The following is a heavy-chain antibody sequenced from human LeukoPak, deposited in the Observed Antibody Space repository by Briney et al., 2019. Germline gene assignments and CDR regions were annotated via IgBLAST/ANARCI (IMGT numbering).Heavy chain of an antibody. CDR3: ARGSQSLDY. CDR2: IFPGGIS. Sequence: SETLSLTCTVSRGSMSGFYWSWIRQPAGRGLEWIGRIFPGGISDFNPSLQSRVTMSIDTSKNQFSLRLSSVSAADTAIYYCARGSQSLDYRGQGTLVIASS. V-gene: IGHV4-4*07. D-gene: IGHD4-11*01. J-gene: IGHJ4*02. CDR1: RGSMSGFY.